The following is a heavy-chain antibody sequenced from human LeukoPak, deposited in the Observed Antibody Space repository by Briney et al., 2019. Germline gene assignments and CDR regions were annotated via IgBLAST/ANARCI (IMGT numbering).Heavy chain of an antibody. V-gene: IGHV3-23*01. Sequence: GGTLRLSCAASGFTFSSYGMSWVRQAPGKGLEWVSAISGSGGRTYYADSVKGRFTISRDNSKNTLYLQMNSLRAEDTAVYYCATPRGSGSYLAFDYWGQGTLVTVSS. D-gene: IGHD1-26*01. CDR3: ATPRGSGSYLAFDY. CDR2: ISGSGGRT. J-gene: IGHJ4*02. CDR1: GFTFSSYG.